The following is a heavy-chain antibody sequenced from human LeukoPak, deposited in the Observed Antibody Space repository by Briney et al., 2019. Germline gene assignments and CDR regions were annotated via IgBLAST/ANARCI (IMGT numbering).Heavy chain of an antibody. CDR3: ARGVGEMATGIVPFDY. J-gene: IGHJ4*02. CDR2: IYYSGST. D-gene: IGHD5-24*01. Sequence: PSETLSLTCTVSGGSISSYYWSWIRQPPGKGLEWIGYIYYSGSTNYSPSLKSRVTISVDTSKNQFSLKLSSVTAADTAVYYCARGVGEMATGIVPFDYWGQGTLVTVSS. V-gene: IGHV4-59*12. CDR1: GGSISSYY.